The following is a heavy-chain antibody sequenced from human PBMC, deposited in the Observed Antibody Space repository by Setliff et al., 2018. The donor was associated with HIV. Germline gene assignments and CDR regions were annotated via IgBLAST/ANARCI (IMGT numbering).Heavy chain of an antibody. CDR1: GFTFISYG. CDR2: IRHDGSYR. D-gene: IGHD5-18*01. J-gene: IGHJ3*02. V-gene: IGHV3-30*02. Sequence: GSLRLSCAVSGFTFISYGMYWVRQAPGKGLEWVAFIRHDGSYRYYVDSVKGRFTISRDNSKNTMFLQMNSLRVEDTAIYYCAKMHTAMDPDAFDIWGQGTMVTVSS. CDR3: AKMHTAMDPDAFDI.